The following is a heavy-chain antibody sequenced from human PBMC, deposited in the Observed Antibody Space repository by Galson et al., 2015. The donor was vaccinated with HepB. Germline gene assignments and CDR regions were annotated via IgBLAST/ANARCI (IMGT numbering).Heavy chain of an antibody. V-gene: IGHV3-33*01. J-gene: IGHJ4*02. CDR1: EFTFSDYG. Sequence: SLRLSCAASEFTFSDYGVHWVRQAPGKGLEWVALIWKDGTNKYYADSVKGRFTISRDNSENMLYLQMNSLRAEDSAVYYCVRKVRNGWYYFDYWGPGAQVTVSS. CDR3: VRKVRNGWYYFDY. CDR2: IWKDGTNK. D-gene: IGHD6-19*01.